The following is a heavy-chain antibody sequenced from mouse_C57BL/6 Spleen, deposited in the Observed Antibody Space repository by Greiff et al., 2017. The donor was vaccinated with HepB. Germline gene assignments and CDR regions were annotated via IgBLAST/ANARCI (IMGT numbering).Heavy chain of an antibody. J-gene: IGHJ3*01. CDR2: ISYDGSN. CDR3: AREGMGGYDGGFAY. Sequence: EVQLVESGPGLVKPSQSLSLTCSVPGYSITSGYYWNWIRQFPGNKLEWMGYISYDGSNNYNPSLKNRISITRDTSKNQFFLKLNSVTTEDTATYYCAREGMGGYDGGFAYWGQGTLVTVSA. CDR1: GYSITSGYY. D-gene: IGHD2-2*01. V-gene: IGHV3-6*01.